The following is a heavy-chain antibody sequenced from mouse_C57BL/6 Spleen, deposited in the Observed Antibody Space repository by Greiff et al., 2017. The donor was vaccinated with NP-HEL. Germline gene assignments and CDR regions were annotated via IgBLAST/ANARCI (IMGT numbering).Heavy chain of an antibody. CDR1: GYTFTSYW. J-gene: IGHJ2*01. D-gene: IGHD2-2*01. Sequence: VQLQQSGAELVMPGASVKLSCKASGYTFTSYWMHWVKQRPGQGLEWIGEIDPSDSYTNYNQKFKGKSTLTVDKSSSTAYMQLSSLTSEDSAVYYCARNIDGYDDYWGQGTTLTVSS. CDR3: ARNIDGYDDY. CDR2: IDPSDSYT. V-gene: IGHV1-69*01.